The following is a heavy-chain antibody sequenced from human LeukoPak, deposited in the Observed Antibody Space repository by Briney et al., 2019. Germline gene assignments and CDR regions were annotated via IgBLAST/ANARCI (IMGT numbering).Heavy chain of an antibody. CDR2: TYYRSKWIT. Sequence: SQTLSLTCAISGDSVSSNSVTWNWLRQSPSRGLEWLGRTYYRSKWITDSAMSVKSRIAVNADTSKNHFSLQLNFVSPEDTAVYYCAREFHGGHLSRFDHWGQGTLVTVSS. CDR3: AREFHGGHLSRFDH. CDR1: GDSVSSNSVT. J-gene: IGHJ4*02. V-gene: IGHV6-1*01. D-gene: IGHD2-15*01.